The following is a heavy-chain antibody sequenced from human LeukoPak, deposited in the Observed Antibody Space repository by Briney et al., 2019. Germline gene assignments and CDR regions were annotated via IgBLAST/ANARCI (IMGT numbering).Heavy chain of an antibody. CDR3: AREELRFLEWLSAFDY. CDR2: IIPIFGTA. D-gene: IGHD3-3*01. V-gene: IGHV1-69*13. J-gene: IGHJ4*02. Sequence: SVKVSCKASGYTFTGYYMHWVRQAPGQGLEWMGGIIPIFGTANYAQKFQGRVTITADESTSTAHMELSSLRSEDTAVYYCAREELRFLEWLSAFDYWGQGTLVTVSS. CDR1: GYTFTGYY.